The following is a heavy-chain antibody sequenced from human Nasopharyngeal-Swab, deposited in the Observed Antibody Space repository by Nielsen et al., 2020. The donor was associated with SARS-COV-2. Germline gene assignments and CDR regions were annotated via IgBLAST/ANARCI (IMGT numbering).Heavy chain of an antibody. Sequence: WIRQPPGKGLEWVSYISSSGSTIYYADSVKGRFTISRDNAKNSLYLQMNSLRAEDTAVYYCVRDRIVGATSAFDPWGQGTLVTVSS. CDR3: VRDRIVGATSAFDP. CDR2: ISSSGSTI. J-gene: IGHJ5*02. D-gene: IGHD1-26*01. V-gene: IGHV3-48*03.